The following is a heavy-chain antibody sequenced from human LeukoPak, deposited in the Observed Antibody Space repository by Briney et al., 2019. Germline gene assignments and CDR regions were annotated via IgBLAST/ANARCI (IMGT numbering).Heavy chain of an antibody. V-gene: IGHV3-53*01. D-gene: IGHD3-10*01. J-gene: IGHJ6*03. CDR2: IYSGGST. Sequence: PGGSLRRSCVASGFTVSSNYMSWVRQAPGKGLEWVSVIYSGGSTYYADSVKGRFTISRDNSKNTLYLQMNSLRAEDTAVYYCASGSGSYRTPYYYMDVWGTGTTVTVS. CDR1: GFTVSSNY. CDR3: ASGSGSYRTPYYYMDV.